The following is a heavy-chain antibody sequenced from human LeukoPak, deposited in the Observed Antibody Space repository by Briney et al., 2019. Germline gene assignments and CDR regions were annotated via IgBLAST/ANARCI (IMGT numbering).Heavy chain of an antibody. CDR3: ARRDTSGWLPDY. CDR2: IYYTGST. V-gene: IGHV4-59*08. J-gene: IGHJ4*02. Sequence: SETLSLTCTVSGGSINGNYWSWIRQPPGKGPEWIGYIYYTGSTNYNPSLGSRVTISVDRSNNQFSLKLSSVTAADTAVYYWARRDTSGWLPDYWGQGTLVTVSS. D-gene: IGHD6-19*01. CDR1: GGSINGNY.